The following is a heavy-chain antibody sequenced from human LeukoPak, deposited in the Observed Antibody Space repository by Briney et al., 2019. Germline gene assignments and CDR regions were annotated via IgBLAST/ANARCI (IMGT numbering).Heavy chain of an antibody. D-gene: IGHD1-26*01. CDR3: ARGWEFFDN. CDR1: GGSISSYY. Sequence: SETLSLTSTVSGGSISSYYWSCMRQPPGKGLEWIGYIYDNGNTNYNPSLKSRVTISEDTSKNQFSLKLNSVTAADTAVYYCARGWEFFDNWGQGTLVTVSS. V-gene: IGHV4-59*01. J-gene: IGHJ4*02. CDR2: IYDNGNT.